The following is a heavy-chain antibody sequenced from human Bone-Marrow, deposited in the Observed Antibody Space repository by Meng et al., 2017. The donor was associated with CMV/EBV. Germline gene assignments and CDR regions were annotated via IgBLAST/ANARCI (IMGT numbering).Heavy chain of an antibody. CDR1: GFTFSNAW. CDR2: IKSKTGGGTT. V-gene: IGHV3-15*01. CDR3: TTRLGYCSSTSCGRSYYGMDV. J-gene: IGHJ6*02. D-gene: IGHD2-2*01. Sequence: GVSLRLYCAASGFTFSNAWMSWVRQAPGKGLEWVGRIKSKTGGGTTDYAAPVKGRFTISRDDSTSTLYLQMNSLKTEDTAVYYFTTRLGYCSSTSCGRSYYGMDVWGQGTTVTVSS.